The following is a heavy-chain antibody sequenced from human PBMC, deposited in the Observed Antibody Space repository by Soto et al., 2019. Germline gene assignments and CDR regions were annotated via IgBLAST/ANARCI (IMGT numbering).Heavy chain of an antibody. D-gene: IGHD7-27*01. Sequence: GGSLRLSRAASGFTFSSYAMSWFRQAPGKGLEWVSAISGSGGSTYYADSVKGRFTISRDNSKNTLYLQMNSLRAEDTAVYYCAKPPILTDFDYWGQGTLVTVSS. V-gene: IGHV3-23*01. CDR2: ISGSGGST. J-gene: IGHJ4*02. CDR3: AKPPILTDFDY. CDR1: GFTFSSYA.